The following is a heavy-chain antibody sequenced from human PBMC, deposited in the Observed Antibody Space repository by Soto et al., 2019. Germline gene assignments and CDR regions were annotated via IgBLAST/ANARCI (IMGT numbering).Heavy chain of an antibody. J-gene: IGHJ2*01. CDR1: GGSISSGGYY. V-gene: IGHV4-31*03. CDR2: IYYSGST. D-gene: IGHD7-27*01. CDR3: ARDPGDPSGYFDL. Sequence: SETLSLTCTVSGGSISSGGYYWSWIRQHPGKGLEWIGYIYYSGSTYYNPSLKGRVTISVDTSKNQFSLKLSSVTAADTAAYYCARDPGDPSGYFDLWGRGTLVTVSS.